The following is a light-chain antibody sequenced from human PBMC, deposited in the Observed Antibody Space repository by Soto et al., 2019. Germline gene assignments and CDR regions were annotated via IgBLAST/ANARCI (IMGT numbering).Light chain of an antibody. J-gene: IGKJ4*01. CDR3: QQYDNYPLT. Sequence: DIQMTQSPSSLSASVGDRVTITCRASQSISSYLNWYQQKPGKAPKLLIYAASSLESGVPSRFSGSGSGTEFTPTISNLQPDDFATYYCQQYDNYPLTFGGGTKVDIK. V-gene: IGKV1-39*01. CDR2: AAS. CDR1: QSISSY.